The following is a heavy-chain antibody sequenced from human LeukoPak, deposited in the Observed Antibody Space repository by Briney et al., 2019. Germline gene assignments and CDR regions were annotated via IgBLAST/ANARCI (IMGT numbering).Heavy chain of an antibody. CDR3: AAINIAQLPIRVY. V-gene: IGHV3-30*02. Sequence: GGSLRLSCAASGFTFSGYGMHLGRQAPGQGLGWVSFIRYDGSEKYYAESVQGRFTISRENSKKTPYLQINSLRDEDTAVYYCAAINIAQLPIRVYWGERTLVTVSS. D-gene: IGHD5-24*01. CDR2: IRYDGSEK. CDR1: GFTFSGYG. J-gene: IGHJ4*02.